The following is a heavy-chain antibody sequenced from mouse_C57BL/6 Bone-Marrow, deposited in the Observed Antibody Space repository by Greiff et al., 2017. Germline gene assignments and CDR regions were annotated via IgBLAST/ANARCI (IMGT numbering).Heavy chain of an antibody. CDR1: GYTFTGYW. Sequence: QVQLQQSGAELMKPGASVKLSCKASGYTFTGYWIEWVKQRPGHGLEWIGEIFPGNGGTNYNEKFKGKATFTADKSSTTAYMQLSSLTSEDSAIDYCARLDFDYWGQGTTLTVSS. V-gene: IGHV1-9*01. CDR3: ARLDFDY. J-gene: IGHJ2*01. CDR2: IFPGNGGT.